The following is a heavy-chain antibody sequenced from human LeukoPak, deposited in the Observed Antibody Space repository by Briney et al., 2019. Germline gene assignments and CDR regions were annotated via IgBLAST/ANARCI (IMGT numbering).Heavy chain of an antibody. CDR1: GESVSSLNGA. CDR2: TYYRSKWYY. V-gene: IGHV6-1*01. D-gene: IGHD6-19*01. J-gene: IGHJ4*02. Sequence: SQTFSVTCAISGESVSSLNGAWNWIRQSPSRGLEWLGRTYYRSKWYYDYAESVKGRITINPDTSKNQFSLQLTSVTPEDTAVYYCARDEGNSGWYTFDYWGQGTLVTVSS. CDR3: ARDEGNSGWYTFDY.